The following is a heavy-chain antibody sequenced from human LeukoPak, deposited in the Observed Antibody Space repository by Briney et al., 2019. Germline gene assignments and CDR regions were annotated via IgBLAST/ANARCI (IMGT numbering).Heavy chain of an antibody. CDR3: AKSGSSSNHYYGMDV. Sequence: PGGSLRLSCAASGFTFSSYAMNWVRQAPGKGLEWVSGISGSGGTTDFADSVKGRFTFFRDNSENTLYLQMSSLRAEDTALYYCAKSGSSSNHYYGMDVWGQGTTVTVSS. V-gene: IGHV3-23*01. J-gene: IGHJ6*02. D-gene: IGHD6-6*01. CDR1: GFTFSSYA. CDR2: ISGSGGTT.